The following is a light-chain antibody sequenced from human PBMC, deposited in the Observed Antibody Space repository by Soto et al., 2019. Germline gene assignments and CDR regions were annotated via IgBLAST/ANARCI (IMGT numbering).Light chain of an antibody. CDR1: QSVSSSY. CDR3: KQYGSSPET. CDR2: GAS. Sequence: EIVVTQSPGTLSLSPGERATLACRASQSVSSSYLAWYQQKPCQAPRLLIDGASSRATGIPDRFSGSGSGTDFTLTSSRLAPEDFAVYYCKQYGSSPETFGQGTKVDI. J-gene: IGKJ1*01. V-gene: IGKV3-20*01.